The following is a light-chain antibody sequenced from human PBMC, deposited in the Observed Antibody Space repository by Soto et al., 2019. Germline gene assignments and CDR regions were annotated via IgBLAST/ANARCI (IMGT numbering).Light chain of an antibody. CDR2: EGS. J-gene: IGLJ1*01. Sequence: QSALTQPASVSGSPGQSITISCTGTSSDVGSYNLVSWYQQHPGKAPKLMIYEGSKRPSGVSNRFSGSKSGNTASLTISGLQAEDEADYYRGSYAGSSSYVFGTGTKLTVL. CDR1: SSDVGSYNL. CDR3: GSYAGSSSYV. V-gene: IGLV2-23*01.